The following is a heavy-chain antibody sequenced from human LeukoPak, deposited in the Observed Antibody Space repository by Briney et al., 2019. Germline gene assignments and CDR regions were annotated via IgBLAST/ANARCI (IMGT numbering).Heavy chain of an antibody. CDR2: ISSSSSYI. J-gene: IGHJ3*02. CDR1: GFPFSSYS. V-gene: IGHV3-21*01. D-gene: IGHD3-22*01. CDR3: ARPYYYDSSGYPLFAFDI. Sequence: GGSLRLSCAASGFPFSSYSMNWVREAPGKGLEWVSSISSSSSYIYYADSVKGRFTISRDNAKNSLYLQMNSLRAEDTAVYYCARPYYYDSSGYPLFAFDIWGQGTMVTLSS.